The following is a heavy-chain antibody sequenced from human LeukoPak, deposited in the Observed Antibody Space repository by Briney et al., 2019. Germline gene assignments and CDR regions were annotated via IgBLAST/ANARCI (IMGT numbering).Heavy chain of an antibody. Sequence: PGRSLRLSCAASGFTFSNFAMHWVRQAPGRGLEWVAVLSYDGSNKYYADSVKGRFTISRDNSKNTLYLQMNSLRAEDTAVYYCAKDRDTAMVNWGQGTLVTVSS. CDR3: AKDRDTAMVN. J-gene: IGHJ4*02. V-gene: IGHV3-30*04. D-gene: IGHD5-18*01. CDR1: GFTFSNFA. CDR2: LSYDGSNK.